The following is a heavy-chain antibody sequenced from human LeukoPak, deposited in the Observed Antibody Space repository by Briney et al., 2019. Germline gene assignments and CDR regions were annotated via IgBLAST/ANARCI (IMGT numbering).Heavy chain of an antibody. CDR2: ISVSGGST. CDR1: GFTFSSYA. V-gene: IGHV3-23*01. J-gene: IGHJ4*02. D-gene: IGHD3-10*01. Sequence: GGSLRLSCAASGFTFSSYAITWVRQAPGKGLEWVSAISVSGGSTYYADSVKGRFTISRDNSKNTLYLQMNSLRAEDTAVYYCARDTSGNYWGQGTLVTVSS. CDR3: ARDTSGNY.